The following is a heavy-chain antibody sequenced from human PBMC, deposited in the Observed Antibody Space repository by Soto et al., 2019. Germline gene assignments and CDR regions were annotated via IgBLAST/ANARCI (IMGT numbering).Heavy chain of an antibody. D-gene: IGHD6-13*01. V-gene: IGHV4-59*01. J-gene: IGHJ5*02. Sequence: KPSETLSLTCTVSGGSISSYYWSWIRQPPGKGLEWIGYIYYSGSTNYNPSLKSRVTISVDTSKNQFSLKLSSVTAADTAVYYCARGLAAAVSNWFDPWGQGTLVTVSS. CDR1: GGSISSYY. CDR2: IYYSGST. CDR3: ARGLAAAVSNWFDP.